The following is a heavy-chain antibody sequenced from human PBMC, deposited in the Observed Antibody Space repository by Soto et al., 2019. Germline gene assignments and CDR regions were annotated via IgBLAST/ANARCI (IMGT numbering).Heavy chain of an antibody. V-gene: IGHV3-30-3*01. CDR2: ISYDGSNK. CDR1: GFTFSSYA. CDR3: ARGYCSGGSCYPNSYYYGMDV. J-gene: IGHJ6*02. Sequence: GGSLRLSCAASGFTFSSYAMHWVRQAPGKGLEWVAVISYDGSNKYYADSVKGRFTISRDNSKNTLYLQMNSLRAEDTAVYYCARGYCSGGSCYPNSYYYGMDVWAKGPRSPSP. D-gene: IGHD2-15*01.